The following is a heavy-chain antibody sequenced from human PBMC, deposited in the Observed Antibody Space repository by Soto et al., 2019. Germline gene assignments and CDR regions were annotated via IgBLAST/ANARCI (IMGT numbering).Heavy chain of an antibody. V-gene: IGHV3-74*01. CDR1: GFTFSIYW. CDR2: INDDGGAI. J-gene: IGHJ1*01. CDR3: ARGTGGLQH. Sequence: EVQLVESGGGLVQPGGSLRLSCAASGFTFSIYWMHWVRQAPGKGLVWVSRINDDGGAINYADSVKGRFTISRDNVRNTLDLQMNSLRDEDTAVYYCARGTGGLQHWGHGTLVTVSS. D-gene: IGHD3-10*01.